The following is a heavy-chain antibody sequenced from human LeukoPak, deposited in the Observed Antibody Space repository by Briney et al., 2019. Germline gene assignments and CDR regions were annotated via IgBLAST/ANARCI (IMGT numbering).Heavy chain of an antibody. J-gene: IGHJ4*02. V-gene: IGHV3-30*02. D-gene: IGHD3-16*02. CDR3: ARAIAIRGFDY. CDR2: IRDDGSNK. Sequence: GGSLRLSCAAAGFIFSNFGMHWVRQAPGKGPEWVAFIRDDGSNKFYADSVKGRFTISRDNSKNTVFLQINSLRAEDTAVYYCARAIAIRGFDYWGQGTLVTVSS. CDR1: GFIFSNFG.